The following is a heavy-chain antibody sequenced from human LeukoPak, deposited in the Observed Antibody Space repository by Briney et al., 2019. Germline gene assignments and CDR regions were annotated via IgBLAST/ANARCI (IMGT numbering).Heavy chain of an antibody. CDR3: AKAPTRSLYDSSGYVEY. J-gene: IGHJ4*02. V-gene: IGHV3-23*01. Sequence: GGSLRLSCAASGFTFSSYAMSWVRQAPGKGLEWDSAISGSGGSTYYADSVKGRFTISRDNSKNTLYLQMNSLRAEDTAVYYCAKAPTRSLYDSSGYVEYWGQGTLVTVSS. CDR2: ISGSGGST. D-gene: IGHD3-22*01. CDR1: GFTFSSYA.